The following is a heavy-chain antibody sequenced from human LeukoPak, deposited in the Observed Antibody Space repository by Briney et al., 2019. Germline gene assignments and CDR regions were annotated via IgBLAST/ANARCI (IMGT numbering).Heavy chain of an antibody. CDR1: GFSFSSYS. D-gene: IGHD2-21*01. V-gene: IGHV3-21*05. CDR3: ARDPNILDYFYFYMDV. J-gene: IGHJ6*03. CDR2: INGRSGYM. Sequence: GGSLRLSCAASGFSFSSYSMNWVRQAPGKGLEWVSYINGRSGYMYYADSVRGRFTLSRDNAENSLYLQMSGLRAEDTAVYYCARDPNILDYFYFYMDVWGKGTTVTVSS.